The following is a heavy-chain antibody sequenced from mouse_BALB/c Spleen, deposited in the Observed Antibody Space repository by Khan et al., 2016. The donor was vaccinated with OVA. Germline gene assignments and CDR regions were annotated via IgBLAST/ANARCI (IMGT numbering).Heavy chain of an antibody. CDR1: GYTFTDFT. V-gene: IGHV1S137*01. CDR3: ARGGGGDRFAY. CDR2: VNTYYGDA. Sequence: QVQLQQSGAELVRPGVSVKISCKGSGYTFTDFTMHWVKQSHAKSLEWIGVVNTYYGDATYNQKFKGKATMTVDKSSTTAYMELARLTSEDSAICYCARGGGGDRFAYWGQGTLVTVSA. J-gene: IGHJ3*01.